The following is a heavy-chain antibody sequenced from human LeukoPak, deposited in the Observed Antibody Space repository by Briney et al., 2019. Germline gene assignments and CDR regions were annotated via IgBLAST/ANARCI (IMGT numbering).Heavy chain of an antibody. J-gene: IGHJ4*02. CDR2: MNPNSGNT. CDR1: GYTFTSYD. D-gene: IGHD2-15*01. CDR3: ARTPRYCSGGSCYLLDY. Sequence: ASVKVSCKASGYTFTSYDINWVRQATGQGLEWMGWMNPNSGNTGYAQKFQGRVTMTRNTSISTAYMELSSLRSEDTAVYYCARTPRYCSGGSCYLLDYWGQGTLVTVSS. V-gene: IGHV1-8*01.